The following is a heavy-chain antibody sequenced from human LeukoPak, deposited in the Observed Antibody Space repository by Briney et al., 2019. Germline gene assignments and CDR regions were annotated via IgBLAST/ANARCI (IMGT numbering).Heavy chain of an antibody. CDR2: IYYSGST. V-gene: IGHV4-39*01. Sequence: PSQTLSLTCTVSGGSISSSSYYWGWIRQPPGKGLEWIGSIYYSGSTYYNPSLKSRVTISVDTSKNQFSLKLSSVTAADTAVYYCARLGKIAAAGGAYNWFDPWGQGTLVAVSS. CDR1: GGSISSSSYY. CDR3: ARLGKIAAAGGAYNWFDP. D-gene: IGHD6-13*01. J-gene: IGHJ5*02.